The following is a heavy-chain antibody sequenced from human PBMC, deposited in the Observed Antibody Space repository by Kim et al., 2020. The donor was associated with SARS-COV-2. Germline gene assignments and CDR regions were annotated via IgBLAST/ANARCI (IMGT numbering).Heavy chain of an antibody. V-gene: IGHV4-31*03. J-gene: IGHJ5*02. CDR1: GGSVNSGFYY. CDR2: IHYSGSS. CDR3: ARGSHSGGSRGLSIKNMIRGVGYLDL. D-gene: IGHD3-10*01. Sequence: SETLSLTCSVSGGSVNSGFYYWSWIRQQPGKGPEWIGYIHYSGSSDHNPSLRSRVTTSVDTSKNQFSLKLNYVTAADTAVYYCARGSHSGGSRGLSIKNMIRGVGYLDLWGQGALVLVSS.